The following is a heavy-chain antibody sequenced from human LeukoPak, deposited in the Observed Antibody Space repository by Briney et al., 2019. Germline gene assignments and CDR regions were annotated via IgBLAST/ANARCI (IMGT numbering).Heavy chain of an antibody. CDR3: ARLRAGGSYAIDY. V-gene: IGHV3-48*04. D-gene: IGHD1-26*01. Sequence: PGGSLRLSCVASGFTFSSYWIHWVRQAPGKGLEWVSYISSSSSTIYYADSVKGRFTISRDNAKNSLYLQMNSLRAEDTAVYYCARLRAGGSYAIDYWGQGTLVTVSS. CDR1: GFTFSSYW. CDR2: ISSSSSTI. J-gene: IGHJ4*02.